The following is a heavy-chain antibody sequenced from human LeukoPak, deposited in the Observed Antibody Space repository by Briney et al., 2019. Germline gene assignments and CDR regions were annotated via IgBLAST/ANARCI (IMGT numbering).Heavy chain of an antibody. CDR3: ARDHATVVGVDY. J-gene: IGHJ4*02. Sequence: GSLRLSCAASGFTSSNYNMNWVRQPPGKGLEWIGSIYYSGSTYYNPSLKSRVTISVDTSKNQFSLKLSSVTAADTAVYYCARDHATVVGVDYWGQGTLVTVSS. CDR2: IYYSGST. D-gene: IGHD4-23*01. CDR1: GFTSSNYN. V-gene: IGHV4-39*07.